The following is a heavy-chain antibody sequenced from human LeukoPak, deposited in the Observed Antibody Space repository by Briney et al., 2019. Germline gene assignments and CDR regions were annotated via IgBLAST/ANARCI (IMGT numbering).Heavy chain of an antibody. CDR1: GFTFGNYA. D-gene: IGHD1-26*01. Sequence: PGGSLRLSCASTGFTFGNYAMSWVRQAPGKGLEWVSYINSSSSYTNYADSVKGRFTISRDNAKNSLYLQMNSLRAEDTAVYYCARDLPRLGATNYYGMDVWGQGTTVTVSS. CDR3: ARDLPRLGATNYYGMDV. J-gene: IGHJ6*02. V-gene: IGHV3-11*06. CDR2: INSSSSYT.